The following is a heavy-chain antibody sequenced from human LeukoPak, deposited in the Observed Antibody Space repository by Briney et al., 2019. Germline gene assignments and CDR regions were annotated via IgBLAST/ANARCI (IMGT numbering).Heavy chain of an antibody. V-gene: IGHV4-34*01. Sequence: SETLSLTCVVYGGSFSGYFWSWIRQPPGKGLEWIGEITTSGSTNYSPSLESRVSISIDTSKKKLSLRLTSVTAADSAVYYCASSFYYDSRDYWGQGTLVPVSS. CDR3: ASSFYYDSRDY. J-gene: IGHJ4*02. CDR1: GGSFSGYF. D-gene: IGHD3-22*01. CDR2: ITTSGST.